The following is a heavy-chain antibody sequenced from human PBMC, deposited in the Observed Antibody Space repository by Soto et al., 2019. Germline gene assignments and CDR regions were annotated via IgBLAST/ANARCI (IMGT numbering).Heavy chain of an antibody. Sequence: PSETLSLTCTVSGGSISSGGYYWSWIRQHPGKGLEWIGYIYYSGSTYYNPSLKSRLTISVDTSKNQFSLKLSSVTAADTAVYYCARDHGSGSYGLPNDAFDIWGQGTMVTVSS. CDR1: GGSISSGGYY. CDR2: IYYSGST. J-gene: IGHJ3*02. V-gene: IGHV4-31*03. CDR3: ARDHGSGSYGLPNDAFDI. D-gene: IGHD3-10*01.